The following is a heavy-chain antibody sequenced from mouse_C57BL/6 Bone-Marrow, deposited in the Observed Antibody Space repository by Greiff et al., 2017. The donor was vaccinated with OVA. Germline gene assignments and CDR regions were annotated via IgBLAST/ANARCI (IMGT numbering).Heavy chain of an antibody. D-gene: IGHD2-4*01. V-gene: IGHV2-2*01. J-gene: IGHJ4*01. CDR1: GFSLTSYG. CDR3: VSTMITRAYAMDY. CDR2: IWSGGST. Sequence: QVQLQQSGPGLVQPSQSLSITCTVSGFSLTSYGVHWVRQSPGKGLEWLGVIWSGGSTDYNAAFISRLSISKDNSKSQVFFKMNSLQADDTAIYYCVSTMITRAYAMDYWGQGTSVTVSS.